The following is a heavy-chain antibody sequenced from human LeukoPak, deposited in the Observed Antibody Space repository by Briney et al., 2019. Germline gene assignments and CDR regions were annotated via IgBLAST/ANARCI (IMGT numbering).Heavy chain of an antibody. J-gene: IGHJ5*02. CDR2: IYWDDDE. CDR1: GFSLSTSGVG. CDR3: APLGGAVAGTNWFDP. D-gene: IGHD6-19*01. V-gene: IGHV2-5*02. Sequence: ESGPTLVNPTQTLTLTCTFSGFSLSTSGVGVGWIRQPPGKALEWLALIYWDDDERYSPFLKSRLTITKDTSKNQVVLTMTNMDPVDTATYYCAPLGGAVAGTNWFDPWGQGTLVTVSS.